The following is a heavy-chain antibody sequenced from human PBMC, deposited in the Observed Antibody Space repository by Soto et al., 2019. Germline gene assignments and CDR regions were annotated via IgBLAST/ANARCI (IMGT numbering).Heavy chain of an antibody. CDR3: ARDRGYCSGGSCYSHF. J-gene: IGHJ4*02. CDR1: GFTFNNFA. Sequence: QVHLVESGGGVVQPGRSLRLSCAASGFTFNNFAMHWVRQAPGKGLEWVALISYDGGNKYYADSVKGRFTISRDNSKNTLYLQMNSLRPEDTAIYYCARDRGYCSGGSCYSHFWGQGTLVTVSS. CDR2: ISYDGGNK. V-gene: IGHV3-30-3*01. D-gene: IGHD2-15*01.